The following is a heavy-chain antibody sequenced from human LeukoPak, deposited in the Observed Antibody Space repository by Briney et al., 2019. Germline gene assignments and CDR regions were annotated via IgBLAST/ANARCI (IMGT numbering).Heavy chain of an antibody. CDR1: GYIFTNFG. Sequence: ASVKVSCTASGYIFTNFGISWVRQAPGQGLEWMGWISAYNDNTNYAQNLQGRLTMTTDTSTRTDYMELRSLRSDDTAVYYCARDSSSWFYYFYGMDVWGQGTTVTVSS. J-gene: IGHJ6*02. D-gene: IGHD6-13*01. CDR3: ARDSSSWFYYFYGMDV. CDR2: ISAYNDNT. V-gene: IGHV1-18*01.